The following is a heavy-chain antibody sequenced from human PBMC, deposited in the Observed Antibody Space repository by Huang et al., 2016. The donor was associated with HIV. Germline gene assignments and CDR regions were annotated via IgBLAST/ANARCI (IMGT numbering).Heavy chain of an antibody. CDR3: ARDSRWGIVATTLSYFDY. V-gene: IGHV3-30*02. CDR1: ELNFHAYG. J-gene: IGHJ4*02. Sequence: QPQLVESGGGVVQRGGSLRLSCAASELNFHAYGMHWLRQAPGKWLEWVAFVRFDGSNEYYRDSVKGRFNISRDNSKKMLFLEMDNLRPEDTAVYFCARDSRWGIVATTLSYFDYWGQGTLVTVSS. CDR2: VRFDGSNE. D-gene: IGHD5-12*01.